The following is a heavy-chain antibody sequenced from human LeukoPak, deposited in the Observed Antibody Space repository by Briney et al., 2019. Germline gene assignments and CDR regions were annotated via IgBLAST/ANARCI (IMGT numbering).Heavy chain of an antibody. CDR3: ATQVSSGYYRPYYFDY. CDR2: FDPEDGET. Sequence: GASVKVSCKISGCTLTELSMHWVRQAPGKGLEWMGGFDPEDGETIYAQKFQGRVTMTEDTSTDTAYMELSSLRSEDTAVYYCATQVSSGYYRPYYFDYWGQGTLVTVSS. CDR1: GCTLTELS. J-gene: IGHJ4*02. D-gene: IGHD3-22*01. V-gene: IGHV1-24*01.